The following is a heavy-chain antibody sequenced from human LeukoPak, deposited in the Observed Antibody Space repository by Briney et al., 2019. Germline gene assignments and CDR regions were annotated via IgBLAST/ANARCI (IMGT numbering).Heavy chain of an antibody. Sequence: GGSLRLSCAASGFTFSSYAMSWVRQAPGKGLEWVSAISGSGGSTYYADSVKGRFTISRDNSKNTLYLQMNSLRAEDTAVYYCAKDPNNYYDSSGYYFNYFDYWGQGTLVTVSS. CDR3: AKDPNNYYDSSGYYFNYFDY. D-gene: IGHD3-22*01. CDR1: GFTFSSYA. CDR2: ISGSGGST. V-gene: IGHV3-23*01. J-gene: IGHJ4*02.